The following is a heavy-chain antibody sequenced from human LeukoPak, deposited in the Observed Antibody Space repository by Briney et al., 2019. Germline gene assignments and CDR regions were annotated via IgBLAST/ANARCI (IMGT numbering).Heavy chain of an antibody. V-gene: IGHV3-66*01. J-gene: IGHJ3*02. CDR3: AKAKLAYCGGDCYSYAFDI. CDR2: IYSGGST. Sequence: GRSLRLSCAASGFTVSSNYMSWVRQAPGKGLEWVSVIYSGGSTYYADSVKGRFTISRDNSKNTLYLQMNSLRAEDTAVYYCAKAKLAYCGGDCYSYAFDIWGQGTMVTVSS. D-gene: IGHD2-21*02. CDR1: GFTVSSNY.